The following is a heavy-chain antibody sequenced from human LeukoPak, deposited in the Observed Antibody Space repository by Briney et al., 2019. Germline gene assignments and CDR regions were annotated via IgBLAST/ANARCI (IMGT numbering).Heavy chain of an antibody. CDR3: ARGITTVTTSDY. Sequence: ASVKVSCKASGYTFTSYGISWVRQAPGQGLEWMGWISAYNGNTNYAQKLQGRVTMTTDTSTSTAYMELRSLRSEDTVVYYCARGITTVTTSDYWGQGTLVTVSS. D-gene: IGHD4-17*01. J-gene: IGHJ4*02. CDR1: GYTFTSYG. V-gene: IGHV1-18*01. CDR2: ISAYNGNT.